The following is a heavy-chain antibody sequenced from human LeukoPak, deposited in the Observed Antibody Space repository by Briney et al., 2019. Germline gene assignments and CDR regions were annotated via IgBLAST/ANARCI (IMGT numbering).Heavy chain of an antibody. V-gene: IGHV3-30*02. Sequence: GRSLRLSCAASGFTFNSYGMHWVRQAPGKGLEWVAFIQYAGSDKYYADSVKGRFTISRDNSKNTLYLQMNSLRAEDTAVYYCAKGSSSWLLRYYFDYWGQGTLVTVSS. CDR3: AKGSSSWLLRYYFDY. CDR2: IQYAGSDK. J-gene: IGHJ4*02. D-gene: IGHD6-13*01. CDR1: GFTFNSYG.